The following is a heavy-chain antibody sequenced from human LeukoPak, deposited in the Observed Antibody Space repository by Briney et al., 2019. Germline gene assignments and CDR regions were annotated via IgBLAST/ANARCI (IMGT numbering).Heavy chain of an antibody. CDR1: GFDISYNY. D-gene: IGHD3-10*01. CDR3: ARVWFGYFFQ. J-gene: IGHJ4*02. Sequence: GGSLRLFCVASGFDISYNYVGWVRQAPGKGLEWVSVVHTGGTTHYADSVKGRFTISKDNSNNTVFLQMNSVRVEDTAVYYCARVWFGYFFQWGQGALVTVSS. CDR2: VHTGGTT. V-gene: IGHV3-53*01.